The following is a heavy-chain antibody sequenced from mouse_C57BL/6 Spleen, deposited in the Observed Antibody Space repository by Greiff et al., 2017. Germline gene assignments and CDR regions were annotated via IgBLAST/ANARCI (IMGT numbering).Heavy chain of an antibody. CDR2: LNPNNGGT. CDR1: GYTFTDYN. Sequence: VQLQQSGPELAKPSASVKMSCNASGYTFTDYNMHWVKQSHGKSLEWIGYLNPNNGGTSYNQKFKGKATLTVNKSSSTAYMELRRLTSEDSAVYYCATYYYGRSPFDDWGQGTTLTVSS. J-gene: IGHJ2*01. CDR3: ATYYYGRSPFDD. V-gene: IGHV1-22*01. D-gene: IGHD1-1*01.